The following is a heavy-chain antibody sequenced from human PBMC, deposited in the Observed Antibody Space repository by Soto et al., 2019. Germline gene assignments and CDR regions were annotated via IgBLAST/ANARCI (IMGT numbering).Heavy chain of an antibody. CDR2: IYYSGST. J-gene: IGHJ6*02. D-gene: IGHD3-16*01. Sequence: SETLSLTCTVSGGSISSSSYYWGWIRQPPGKGLEWIGSIYYSGSTYYNPSLKSRVTISVDTSKNQSSLKLSSVTAADTAVYYCARLLMSDYYYYYGMDVWGQGTTVTVSS. CDR1: GGSISSSSYY. V-gene: IGHV4-39*01. CDR3: ARLLMSDYYYYYGMDV.